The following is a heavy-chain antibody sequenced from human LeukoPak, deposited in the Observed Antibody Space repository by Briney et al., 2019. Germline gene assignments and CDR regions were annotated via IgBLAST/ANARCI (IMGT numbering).Heavy chain of an antibody. J-gene: IGHJ4*02. D-gene: IGHD2-15*01. V-gene: IGHV3-53*01. Sequence: GGSLGLSCAASGFIVSSNYMSWVRQAPGKGLEWVSVIYSGGSTYYADSVKGRFTISRDNSKNTLYLQMNSLRAEDTAVYYCAKDRSGESDYWGQGTLVTVSS. CDR3: AKDRSGESDY. CDR1: GFIVSSNY. CDR2: IYSGGST.